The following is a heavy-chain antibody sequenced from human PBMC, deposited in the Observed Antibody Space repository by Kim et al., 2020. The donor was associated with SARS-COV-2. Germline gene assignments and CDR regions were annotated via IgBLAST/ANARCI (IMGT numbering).Heavy chain of an antibody. CDR3: ATSWPTYYYDSSGYSAFDI. D-gene: IGHD3-22*01. CDR2: ISGSGGST. CDR1: GFTFSSYA. J-gene: IGHJ3*02. Sequence: GGSLRLSCAASGFTFSSYAMSWVRQAPGKGLEWVSAISGSGGSTYYADSVKGRFTISRDNSKNTLYLQMNSLRAEDTAVYYCATSWPTYYYDSSGYSAFDIWGQGTMVTVSS. V-gene: IGHV3-23*01.